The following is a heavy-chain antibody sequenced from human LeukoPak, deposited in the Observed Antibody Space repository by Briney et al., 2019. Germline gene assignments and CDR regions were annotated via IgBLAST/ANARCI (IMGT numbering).Heavy chain of an antibody. Sequence: SETLSLTCAVSGGSISSSKWWSWVRQPPGKGLEWIGEIYHSGSTNYNPSLESRVTISVDKSKNQFSLKLSSVTAADTAVYYCARVPVIAVADPFDYWGQGTLVTVSS. J-gene: IGHJ4*02. V-gene: IGHV4-4*02. CDR2: IYHSGST. CDR1: GGSISSSKW. D-gene: IGHD6-19*01. CDR3: ARVPVIAVADPFDY.